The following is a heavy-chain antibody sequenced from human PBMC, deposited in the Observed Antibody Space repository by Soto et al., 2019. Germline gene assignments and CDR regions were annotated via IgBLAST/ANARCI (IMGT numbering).Heavy chain of an antibody. V-gene: IGHV2-5*01. Sequence: QITLKESGPTLVKPTQTLTLTCTFSGFSLSTSGVGVGWLHQPPGKALQWLVFIYWNDDKRYRPARKSRLTIAQDTSKNQAVLTMTNMDPVDTPTDYCALSREYTYGRIHYSGHGTLDTVIS. CDR2: IYWNDDK. CDR1: GFSLSTSGVG. CDR3: ALSREYTYGRIHY. J-gene: IGHJ4*01. D-gene: IGHD5-18*01.